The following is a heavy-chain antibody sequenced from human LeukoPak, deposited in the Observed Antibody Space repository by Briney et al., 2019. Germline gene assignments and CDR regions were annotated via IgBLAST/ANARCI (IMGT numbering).Heavy chain of an antibody. CDR1: GYTFTSYY. J-gene: IGHJ3*02. CDR3: ARDSITMIVVATWGNAFDI. V-gene: IGHV1-46*01. CDR2: INPSGGST. Sequence: ASVKVSCKASGYTFTSYYMHWVRQAPGQGLEWMGIINPSGGSTSYAQKFQGRVTMTRDMSTSTVYMELSSLRSEDTAVYYCARDSITMIVVATWGNAFDIWGQGTMVTVSS. D-gene: IGHD3-22*01.